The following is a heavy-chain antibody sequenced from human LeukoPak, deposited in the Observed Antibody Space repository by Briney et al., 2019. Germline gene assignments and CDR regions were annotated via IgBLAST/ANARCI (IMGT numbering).Heavy chain of an antibody. J-gene: IGHJ5*02. D-gene: IGHD5-24*01. CDR1: GGSISSYY. V-gene: IGHV4-59*01. Sequence: SETLSLTCTVSGGSISSYYWSWIRQPPGKGLEWIGYIYYSGSTNYNPSLKSRVTISVDTSKNQFSLKLTSVTAADTAVYYCARAIDGYTNKNWFDPWGQGTLVNVSS. CDR3: ARAIDGYTNKNWFDP. CDR2: IYYSGST.